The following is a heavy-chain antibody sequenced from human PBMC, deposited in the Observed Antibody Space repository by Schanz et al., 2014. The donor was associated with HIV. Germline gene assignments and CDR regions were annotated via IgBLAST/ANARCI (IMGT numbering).Heavy chain of an antibody. CDR3: ARELVPSWGAFDI. J-gene: IGHJ3*02. Sequence: QVQLVESGGGVVQPGRSLRLSCAASGFTFSSYGMHWVRQVPGKGLEWVAVIWYDGSNKYYADSVKGRFTISRDNSKNTLYLQMNSLRAEDTAVYYCARELVPSWGAFDIWGQGTMVTVSS. CDR2: IWYDGSNK. V-gene: IGHV3-33*01. D-gene: IGHD3-16*01. CDR1: GFTFSSYG.